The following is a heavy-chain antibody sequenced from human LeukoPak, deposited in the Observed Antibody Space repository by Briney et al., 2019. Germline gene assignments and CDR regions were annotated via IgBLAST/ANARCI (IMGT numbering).Heavy chain of an antibody. CDR3: ARVRGSYYLDY. CDR2: VSPSSTTI. J-gene: IGHJ4*02. D-gene: IGHD1-26*01. CDR1: GFTFSSYG. V-gene: IGHV3-48*01. Sequence: GGSLRLSCAASGFTFSSYGLNWVRQAPGEGLEWVSYVSPSSTTIYYADSVKGRFTISRDNAKNSLYLQMNSLRAEDTAVYYCARVRGSYYLDYWGQGTLVTVSS.